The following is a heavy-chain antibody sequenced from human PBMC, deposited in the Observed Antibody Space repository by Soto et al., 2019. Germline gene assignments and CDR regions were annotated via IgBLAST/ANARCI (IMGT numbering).Heavy chain of an antibody. J-gene: IGHJ3*02. D-gene: IGHD3-22*01. CDR1: GGSISSGGYS. Sequence: SETLSLTCTVSGGSISSGGYSWSWIRQHPGKGLAWIGYIYYSGSTYYNPSLKSRVTISVDTSKNQFSLEPSSVTSADTAVYYCAGGEYYYDSSGYYGYDSFDNWGQGTMVTVSS. V-gene: IGHV4-31*03. CDR2: IYYSGST. CDR3: AGGEYYYDSSGYYGYDSFDN.